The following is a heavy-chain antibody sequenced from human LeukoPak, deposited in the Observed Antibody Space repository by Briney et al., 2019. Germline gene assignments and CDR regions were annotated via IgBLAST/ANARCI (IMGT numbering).Heavy chain of an antibody. CDR3: ARYTAMVAFHAHGFDI. J-gene: IGHJ3*02. V-gene: IGHV4-59*01. Sequence: SETLSLTCTVSGGSISSYYWSWIRQPSGKGLEWIGYISYSGSANYNPSLKSRVTISVDTSKNQFSLRLRSVTAADTAVYYCARYTAMVAFHAHGFDIWGQGTMVTVS. CDR1: GGSISSYY. CDR2: ISYSGSA. D-gene: IGHD5-18*01.